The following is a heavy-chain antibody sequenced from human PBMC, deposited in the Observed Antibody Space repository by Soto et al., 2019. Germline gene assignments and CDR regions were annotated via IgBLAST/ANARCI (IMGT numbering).Heavy chain of an antibody. J-gene: IGHJ3*02. CDR2: INSDGTGT. V-gene: IGHV3-74*01. CDR3: AGDSSGYSYDAFDI. D-gene: IGHD3-22*01. Sequence: GGSLRLSCAASRFTFSTYWMHWVRQAPGKGLVWVSRINSDGTGTSYADSVKGRITISRDNAKNTLYLQTNSLRSEDTAVYYCAGDSSGYSYDAFDIWGQGTMVTVSS. CDR1: RFTFSTYW.